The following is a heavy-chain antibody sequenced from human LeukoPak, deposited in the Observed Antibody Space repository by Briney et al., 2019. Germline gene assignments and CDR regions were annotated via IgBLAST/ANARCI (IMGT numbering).Heavy chain of an antibody. J-gene: IGHJ6*03. V-gene: IGHV1-8*01. CDR1: GYTFTSYD. CDR3: ARAYRVVTRDYYYFLDV. Sequence: ASVTLSCKASGYTFTSYDINWVRQATGQGLEWMGWMNPNSGNTGYAQKIQGRVTMTRNTPIRTAYMELSSLRSEDTAVYYCARAYRVVTRDYYYFLDVWGKGTTVTVSS. D-gene: IGHD4-23*01. CDR2: MNPNSGNT.